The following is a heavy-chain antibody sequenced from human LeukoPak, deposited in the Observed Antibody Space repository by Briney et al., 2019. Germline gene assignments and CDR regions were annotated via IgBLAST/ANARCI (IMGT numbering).Heavy chain of an antibody. CDR2: LYYNGNS. CDR3: ARVYSSGWYQWFDP. Sequence: SETLSLTCAVYGGSFSGYYWSWIRQPPGKGLEWIGTLYYNGNSYYTPSLERRVTITADTSKNQFSLKLNSVTAADTAIYHCARVYSSGWYQWFDPWGQGILVTVSS. V-gene: IGHV4-34*01. J-gene: IGHJ5*02. CDR1: GGSFSGYY. D-gene: IGHD6-19*01.